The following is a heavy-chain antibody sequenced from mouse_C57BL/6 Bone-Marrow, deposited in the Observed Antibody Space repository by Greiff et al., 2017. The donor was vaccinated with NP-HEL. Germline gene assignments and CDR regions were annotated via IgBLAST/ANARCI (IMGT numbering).Heavy chain of an antibody. V-gene: IGHV1-59*01. CDR1: GYTFTSYW. CDR3: ARTDSSFDY. CDR2: IDPSDSYT. D-gene: IGHD3-2*01. Sequence: QVQLQQPGAELVRPGTSVKLSCKASGYTFTSYWMHWVKQRPGQGLEWIGVIDPSDSYTNYNQKFKGKATLTVDTSSSTAYMQLSSLTSEDAAVYYCARTDSSFDYWGKGTTLTVSS. J-gene: IGHJ2*01.